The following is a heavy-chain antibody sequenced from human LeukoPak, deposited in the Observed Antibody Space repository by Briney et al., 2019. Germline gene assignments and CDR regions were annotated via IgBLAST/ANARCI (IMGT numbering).Heavy chain of an antibody. CDR3: ARVYSNRLDY. CDR1: GYSFTSYW. D-gene: IGHD4-11*01. CDR2: IYPGDSDT. J-gene: IGHJ4*02. V-gene: IGHV5-51*01. Sequence: GESLLISSKGSGYSFTSYWICWVRQMPGKGLEWMGIIYPGDSDTRYSPSFQGQVTISADKSISTAYLQWSSLKASDTAMYYCARVYSNRLDYWGQGTLVTVSS.